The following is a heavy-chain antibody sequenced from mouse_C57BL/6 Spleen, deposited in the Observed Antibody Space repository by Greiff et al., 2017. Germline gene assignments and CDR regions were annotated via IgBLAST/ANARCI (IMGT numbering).Heavy chain of an antibody. J-gene: IGHJ4*01. V-gene: IGHV5-4*03. CDR3: ARGGYYCGSSYRYAMDY. D-gene: IGHD1-1*01. CDR1: GFTFSSYA. Sequence: EVKLMESGGGLVKPGGSLKLSCAASGFTFSSYAMSWVRQTPEKRLEWVATISDGGSYTYYPDNVKGRFTISRDNATHNLYLQMSHLTSEDTAMYYCARGGYYCGSSYRYAMDYWGQGTSVTVSS. CDR2: ISDGGSYT.